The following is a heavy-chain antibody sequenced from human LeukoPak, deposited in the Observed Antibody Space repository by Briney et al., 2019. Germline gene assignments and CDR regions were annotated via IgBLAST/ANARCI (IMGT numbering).Heavy chain of an antibody. CDR2: INHSGST. CDR1: GGSFSGYY. J-gene: IGHJ5*02. V-gene: IGHV4-34*01. Sequence: PSETLSLTCAVYGGSFSGYYWSWLRQPPGKGLEWIGEINHSGSTNYNPSLKSRVTISVDTSKNQFSLKLSSVTAADTAVYYCARGLPAAIRSRGWFDPWGQGTLVTVSS. CDR3: ARGLPAAIRSRGWFDP. D-gene: IGHD2-2*01.